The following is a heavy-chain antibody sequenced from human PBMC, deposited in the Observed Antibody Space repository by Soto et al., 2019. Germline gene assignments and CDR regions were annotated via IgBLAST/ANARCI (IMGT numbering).Heavy chain of an antibody. CDR2: IYPGDSDT. CDR1: GYTFTNYW. V-gene: IGHV5-51*01. D-gene: IGHD2-2*01. CDR3: VTQSPCSRSTTCYGVH. J-gene: IGHJ4*02. Sequence: PGESLKISCKGSGYTFTNYWIGWVRQMPVKGLEWMGIIYPGDSDTRYSPSFQGQVSISADKFIDTAYLHWSSLKASDTAMYYCVTQSPCSRSTTCYGVHWGQGTQVTVSS.